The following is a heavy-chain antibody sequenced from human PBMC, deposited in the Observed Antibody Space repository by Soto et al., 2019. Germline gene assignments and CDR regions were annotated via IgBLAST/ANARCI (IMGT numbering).Heavy chain of an antibody. CDR1: GGSISSGGYY. V-gene: IGHV4-31*03. D-gene: IGHD2-15*01. Sequence: PSETLSLTCTVSGGSISSGGYYWSWIRQHPGRGLEWIGYIYYSGSTYYNPSLKSRVTISVDTSKNQFSLKLSPVTAGDTAVYYCARYCSGGSCSPDYYYGMDVWGQVTTVTVSS. CDR2: IYYSGST. J-gene: IGHJ6*02. CDR3: ARYCSGGSCSPDYYYGMDV.